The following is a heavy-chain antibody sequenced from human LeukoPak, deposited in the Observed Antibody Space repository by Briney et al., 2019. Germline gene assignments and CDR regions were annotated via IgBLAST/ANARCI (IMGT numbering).Heavy chain of an antibody. CDR2: INPNSGGT. CDR1: GYTFTGYC. D-gene: IGHD6-19*01. Sequence: GSVRVSCKASGYTFTGYCMHWVRQAPGQGLEWMGWINPNSGGTNYAQKLQGRVTMTRDTSISTAYMELSRLRSNDTAVYYCARDGSSSGWYRKISYYFDYWGQGTLVTVSS. CDR3: ARDGSSSGWYRKISYYFDY. J-gene: IGHJ4*02. V-gene: IGHV1-2*02.